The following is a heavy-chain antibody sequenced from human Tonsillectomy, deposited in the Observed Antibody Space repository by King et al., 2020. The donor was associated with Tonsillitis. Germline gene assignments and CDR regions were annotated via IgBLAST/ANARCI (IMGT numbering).Heavy chain of an antibody. V-gene: IGHV3-30*02. D-gene: IGHD1-26*01. J-gene: IGHJ4*02. CDR1: GFTFTSYG. CDR2: IRYDGSEK. Sequence: HVQLVQSGGGVVQPGGSLRLSCAASGFTFTSYGMHWVRQAPGKGLEWVAFIRYDGSEKYYADSVKGRFTVSRDNSKNTLFLQINSLSAEDTAVYYCARGEVGTWDYFDYWGPGTLVTVSS. CDR3: ARGEVGTWDYFDY.